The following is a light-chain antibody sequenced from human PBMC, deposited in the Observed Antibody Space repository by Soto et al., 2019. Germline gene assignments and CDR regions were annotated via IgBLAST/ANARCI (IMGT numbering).Light chain of an antibody. J-gene: IGKJ4*01. Sequence: DIAMTQSSVSLPVTPGAPASISCRTSQSRLHSNVYNYLDWYLQKPGQSPQLLISFCCKRASRVPKSLSGSGSGNDFPTKSSRVQAEDGGVYCCMQGLQPPPTCGGGTRVEIK. V-gene: IGKV2-28*01. CDR2: FCC. CDR1: QSRLHSNVYNY. CDR3: MQGLQPPPT.